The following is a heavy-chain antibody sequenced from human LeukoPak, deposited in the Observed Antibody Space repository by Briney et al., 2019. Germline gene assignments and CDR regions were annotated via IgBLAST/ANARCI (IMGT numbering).Heavy chain of an antibody. CDR2: INHSGST. CDR1: GGSFSGYY. J-gene: IGHJ4*02. Sequence: SEALSLTCAVYGGSFSGYYWSWIRQPPGKGLEWIGEINHSGSTNYNPSLKSRVTISVDTSKNQFSLKLSSVTAADTAVYYCAPGGYTNDYWGQGTLVTVSS. V-gene: IGHV4-34*01. CDR3: APGGYTNDY. D-gene: IGHD5-24*01.